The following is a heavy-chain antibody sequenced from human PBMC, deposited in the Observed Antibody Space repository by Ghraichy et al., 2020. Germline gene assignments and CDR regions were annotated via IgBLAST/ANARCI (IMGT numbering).Heavy chain of an antibody. CDR1: GFTFSSYS. V-gene: IGHV3-48*01. D-gene: IGHD1-26*01. CDR3: AREEYLGVTGY. CDR2: ISSSSSTI. J-gene: IGHJ4*02. Sequence: GGSLRLSCAASGFTFSSYSMNWVRQAPGKGLEWVSYISSSSSTIYYADSVKGRFTISRDNAKNSLYLQMNSLRAEDTAVYYCAREEYLGVTGYWDQGTLVTVSS.